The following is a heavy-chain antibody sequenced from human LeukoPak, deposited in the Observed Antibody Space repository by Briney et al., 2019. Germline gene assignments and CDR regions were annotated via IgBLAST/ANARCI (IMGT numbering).Heavy chain of an antibody. D-gene: IGHD3-16*02. CDR3: ARDLGDYVWGSYRYTHFDY. Sequence: GASVKVSCKASGYTFTSYYMHWVRQAPGQGLEWMGIINPSGGSTSYAQKFQGRVTMTRDTSTSTVYMELSSLRSGDTALYYCARDLGDYVWGSYRYTHFDYWGQGTLVTVSS. J-gene: IGHJ4*02. V-gene: IGHV1-46*01. CDR2: INPSGGST. CDR1: GYTFTSYY.